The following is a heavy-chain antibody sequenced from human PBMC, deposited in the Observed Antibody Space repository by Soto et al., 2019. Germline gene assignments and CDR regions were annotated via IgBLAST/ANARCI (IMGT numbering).Heavy chain of an antibody. D-gene: IGHD4-17*01. V-gene: IGHV3-23*01. CDR1: GFTFSSYA. Sequence: GGSLRLSCAASGFTFSSYAMSWVRQAPGKGLEWASAISGSGGSTYYADSVKGRFTISRDNSKNTLYLQMNSLRAEDTAVYYCAKVRSTSTFYGHLDYWGQGTLVTVSS. J-gene: IGHJ4*02. CDR2: ISGSGGST. CDR3: AKVRSTSTFYGHLDY.